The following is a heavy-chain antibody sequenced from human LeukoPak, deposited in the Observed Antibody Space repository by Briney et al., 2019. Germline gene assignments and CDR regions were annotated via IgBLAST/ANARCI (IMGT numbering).Heavy chain of an antibody. CDR3: AKDLAAAGMDV. CDR1: GFTFSSYG. CDR2: ISYDGSNK. D-gene: IGHD6-13*01. V-gene: IGHV3-30*18. J-gene: IGHJ6*02. Sequence: GGSLRLSCAASGFTFSSYGMHWVRQAPGKGLEWVAVISYDGSNKYYADSVKGRFTISRDNSKNTLYLQMNSLRAGDTAVYYCAKDLAAAGMDVWGQGTTVTVSS.